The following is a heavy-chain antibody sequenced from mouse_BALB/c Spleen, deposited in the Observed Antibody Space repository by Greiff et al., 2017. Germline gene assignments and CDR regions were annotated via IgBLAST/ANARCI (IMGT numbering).Heavy chain of an antibody. J-gene: IGHJ2*01. Sequence: VQLQESGAELVKPGASVKLSCKASGYTFTSYWMHWVKQRPGQGLEWIGEINPSNGRTNYNEKFKSKATLTVDKSSSTAYMQLSSLTSEDSAVYYCARSGYDYWGQGTTLTVSS. V-gene: IGHV1S81*02. CDR1: GYTFTSYW. CDR2: INPSNGRT. CDR3: ARSGYDY. D-gene: IGHD2-2*01.